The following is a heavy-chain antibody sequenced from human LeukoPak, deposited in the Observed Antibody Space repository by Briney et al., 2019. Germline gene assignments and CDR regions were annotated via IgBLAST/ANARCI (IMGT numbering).Heavy chain of an antibody. Sequence: ASVKVSCKASGYTFTSYGISWVRQAPGQGLEWMGWISAYNGNTNYAQKLQGRVTMTTDTSTSTAYMELRSLRSDDTAVYYCARVRTYYYDSSGYYMDVWGKGTTVTVSS. CDR2: ISAYNGNT. CDR3: ARVRTYYYDSSGYYMDV. J-gene: IGHJ6*03. V-gene: IGHV1-18*01. D-gene: IGHD3-22*01. CDR1: GYTFTSYG.